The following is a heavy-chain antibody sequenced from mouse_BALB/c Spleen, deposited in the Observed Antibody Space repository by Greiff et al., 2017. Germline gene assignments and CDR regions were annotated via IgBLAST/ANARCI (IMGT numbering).Heavy chain of an antibody. CDR3: ARVYYGNYYFDY. CDR2: IWSGGST. V-gene: IGHV2-2*02. J-gene: IGHJ2*01. CDR1: GFSLTSYG. D-gene: IGHD2-1*01. Sequence: VKLVESGPGLVPPSQSLSITCTVPGFSLTSYGVHWVRQSPGKGLEWLGVIWSGGSTDYNAAFISRLSISKDNSKSQVFFKMNSLQANDTAIYYCARVYYGNYYFDYWGQGTTLTVSS.